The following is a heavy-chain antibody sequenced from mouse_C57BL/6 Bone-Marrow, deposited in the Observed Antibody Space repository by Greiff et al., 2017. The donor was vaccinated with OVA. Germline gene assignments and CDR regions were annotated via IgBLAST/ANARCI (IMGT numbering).Heavy chain of an antibody. D-gene: IGHD2-2*01. V-gene: IGHV1-59*01. CDR2: IDPSDSYT. CDR1: GYTFTSYW. J-gene: IGHJ2*01. Sequence: QVQLQQPGAELVRPGTSVKLSCKASGYTFTSYWLHWVKQRPGHGLEWIGVIDPSDSYTNYNQKFKGKATLTVDTSSSTAYMQLSSLTSEDSAVYYCARGGYDVQNFDYWGQGTTLTVSS. CDR3: ARGGYDVQNFDY.